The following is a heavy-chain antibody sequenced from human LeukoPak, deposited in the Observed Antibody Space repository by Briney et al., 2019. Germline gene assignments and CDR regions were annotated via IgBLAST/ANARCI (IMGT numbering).Heavy chain of an antibody. CDR1: GGTFISYT. Sequence: GASXKVSCKASGGTFISYTISWVRQAPGQGLEWMGRIIPILGIANYAQKFQGRVTITADKSTSTAYMELSSLRSEDTAVYYCARDLCSSTSCSIDDAFDIWGQGTMVTVSS. CDR3: ARDLCSSTSCSIDDAFDI. CDR2: IIPILGIA. J-gene: IGHJ3*02. V-gene: IGHV1-69*04. D-gene: IGHD2-2*01.